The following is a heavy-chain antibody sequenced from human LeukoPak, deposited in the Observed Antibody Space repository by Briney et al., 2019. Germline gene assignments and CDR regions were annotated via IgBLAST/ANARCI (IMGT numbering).Heavy chain of an antibody. V-gene: IGHV3-15*01. CDR2: IKSKADGGTT. D-gene: IGHD5/OR15-5a*01. CDR1: GFAFSSAW. CDR3: TTDPFMLDVYHFHY. Sequence: GGSLRLSCAASGFAFSSAWMTWVRQAPGKGLEWVGHIKSKADGGTTDYAAPAKGRFTISRDDSKNTLSLQMNSLKYEDTAVYYCTTDPFMLDVYHFHYWGQGTLVTVSS. J-gene: IGHJ4*02.